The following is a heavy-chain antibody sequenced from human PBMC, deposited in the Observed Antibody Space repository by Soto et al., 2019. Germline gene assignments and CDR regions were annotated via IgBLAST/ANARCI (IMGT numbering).Heavy chain of an antibody. V-gene: IGHV4-59*01. CDR1: GGSISSYY. D-gene: IGHD3-3*01. Sequence: PSETLSLTCTVSGGSISSYYWSWIRQPPGKGLEWIGYIYYSGSTNYNPSLKSRVTISVDTSKNQFSLKLSSVTAADTAVYYRARGPSITIFGVVINGYMDVWGKGTTVTVSS. J-gene: IGHJ6*03. CDR2: IYYSGST. CDR3: ARGPSITIFGVVINGYMDV.